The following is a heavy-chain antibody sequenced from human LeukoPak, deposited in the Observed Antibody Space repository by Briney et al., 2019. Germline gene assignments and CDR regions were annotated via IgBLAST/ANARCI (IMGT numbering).Heavy chain of an antibody. V-gene: IGHV3-23*01. CDR3: ATIMDIVVVPAAIMLAFDI. J-gene: IGHJ3*02. CDR2: ISGSGGST. CDR1: GFTFSSYG. D-gene: IGHD2-2*02. Sequence: GGSLRLSCAASGFTFSSYGMSWVRQAPGKGLEWVSAISGSGGSTYYADSVKGRFTISRDNSKNTLYLQMNSLRAEDTAVYYCATIMDIVVVPAAIMLAFDIWGQGTMVTVSP.